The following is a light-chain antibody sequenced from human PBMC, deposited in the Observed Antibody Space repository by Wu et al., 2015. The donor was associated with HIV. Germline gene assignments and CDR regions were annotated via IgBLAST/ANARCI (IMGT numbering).Light chain of an antibody. J-gene: IGKJ3*01. CDR2: GSF. Sequence: EVVMTQSPATLSVSPGERATLSCRTSQSVSNSLAWYQHKPGQGPRLLIYGSFTRASGIPARFSGSGSGTEFTLTISSMQSEDFAVYYCQQYNNWPPKFTFGPGTKVDIK. CDR1: QSVSNS. V-gene: IGKV3-15*01. CDR3: QQYNNWPPKFT.